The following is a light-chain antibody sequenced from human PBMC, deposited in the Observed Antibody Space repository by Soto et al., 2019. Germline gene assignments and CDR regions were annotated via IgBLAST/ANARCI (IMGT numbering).Light chain of an antibody. Sequence: DIQMTQSPPSLSASVGDRVTITCQASQDISNCLNWYQQKPGKAPKLLIYDASNLETGVPSSLSGSGSGTDFTFTISSLQPEDIATYYCQHYDSLPPLTFGGGAKVEIK. CDR3: QHYDSLPPLT. CDR2: DAS. J-gene: IGKJ4*01. CDR1: QDISNC. V-gene: IGKV1-33*01.